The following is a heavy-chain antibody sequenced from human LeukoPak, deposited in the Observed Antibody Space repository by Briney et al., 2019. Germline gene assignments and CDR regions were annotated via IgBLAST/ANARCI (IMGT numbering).Heavy chain of an antibody. CDR3: ASYMIPY. J-gene: IGHJ4*02. Sequence: GGSLRLSCAASGLTFSSYAMHWVRQAPGKGLEWVAVISYDGSNKYYADSVKGRFTISRDNSKNTLYLQMNSLRAEDTAVYYCASYMIPYWGQGTLVTVSS. CDR1: GLTFSSYA. CDR2: ISYDGSNK. V-gene: IGHV3-30*04. D-gene: IGHD3-22*01.